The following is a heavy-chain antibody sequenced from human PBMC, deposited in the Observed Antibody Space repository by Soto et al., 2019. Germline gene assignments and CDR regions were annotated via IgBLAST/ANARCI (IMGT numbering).Heavy chain of an antibody. V-gene: IGHV4-59*01. CDR3: VGEGSIAVAGVFDY. Sequence: SETLSLTCTVSGGSITSYYWSWIRQPPGKGLEWIGYIYYSGITDYNPSLKSRVTISVDTSNNQFSLKLSSVTAADTAVYYCVGEGSIAVAGVFDYWGQGTLVTVSS. CDR1: GGSITSYY. CDR2: IYYSGIT. J-gene: IGHJ4*02. D-gene: IGHD6-19*01.